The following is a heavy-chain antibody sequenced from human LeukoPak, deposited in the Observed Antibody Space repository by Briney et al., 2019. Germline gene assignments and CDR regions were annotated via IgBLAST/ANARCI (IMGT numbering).Heavy chain of an antibody. CDR2: INHSGST. Sequence: SETLSLTCAVYGGSFSGYYWSWIRQPPGKGLEWIGEINHSGSTNYNPSLKSRVTISVDTSKNQFSPKLSSVTAADTAVYYCARDLGDDYGDSLSNWFDPWGQGTLVTVSS. CDR3: ARDLGDDYGDSLSNWFDP. CDR1: GGSFSGYY. V-gene: IGHV4-34*01. D-gene: IGHD4-17*01. J-gene: IGHJ5*02.